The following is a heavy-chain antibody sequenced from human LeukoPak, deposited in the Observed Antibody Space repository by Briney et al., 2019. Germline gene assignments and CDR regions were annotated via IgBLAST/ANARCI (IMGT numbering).Heavy chain of an antibody. CDR2: IYTSGST. Sequence: SETLSLTCTVSGGSISSYYWSWIRQPAGKGLEWIGRIYTSGSTNYNPSLKSRVTMSVDTSKNQFSLKLSSVTAADTAVYYCARVRGSSSGYYYYMDVWGKGTTVTVSS. J-gene: IGHJ6*03. D-gene: IGHD6-13*01. V-gene: IGHV4-4*07. CDR1: GGSISSYY. CDR3: ARVRGSSSGYYYYMDV.